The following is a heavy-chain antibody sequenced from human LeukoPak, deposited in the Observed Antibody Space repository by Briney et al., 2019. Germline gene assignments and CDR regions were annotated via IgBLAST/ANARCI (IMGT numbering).Heavy chain of an antibody. CDR2: INSDGYSI. CDR1: GFTFSSYA. V-gene: IGHV3-74*01. J-gene: IGHJ4*02. D-gene: IGHD4-11*01. Sequence: QSGGSLRLSCAASGFTFSSYAMHWVRQAPGKGLVWVSRINSDGYSISYADSVKGRFTISRDNAKNTLYLQMNSLRAEDTAVYYCARVSDYSNYRYFDYWGQGTLVTVSS. CDR3: ARVSDYSNYRYFDY.